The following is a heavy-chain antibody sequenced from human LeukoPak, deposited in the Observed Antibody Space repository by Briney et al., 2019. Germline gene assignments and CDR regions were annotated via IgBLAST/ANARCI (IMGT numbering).Heavy chain of an antibody. J-gene: IGHJ3*02. CDR1: GYTFTSYD. CDR3: ATIAARLHALDAFDI. Sequence: ASVRVSCKASGYTFTSYDINWVRQASGQGLEWMGWMNPNSGNTGYAQNFQGRVTMTRNTSISTAYMELSSLRSEDTAVYYCATIAARLHALDAFDIWGQGTMVTVSS. V-gene: IGHV1-8*01. CDR2: MNPNSGNT. D-gene: IGHD6-6*01.